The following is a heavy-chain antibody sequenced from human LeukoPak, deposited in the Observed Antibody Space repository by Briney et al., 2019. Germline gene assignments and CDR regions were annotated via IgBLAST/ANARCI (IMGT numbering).Heavy chain of an antibody. D-gene: IGHD3-10*01. V-gene: IGHV3-21*01. J-gene: IGHJ3*02. CDR1: GFTFSSYS. CDR3: ARAELLWFGELWERAFDI. CDR2: ISSSSSYI. Sequence: GGSLRLSCAASGFTFSSYSMNWVRQAPGKGLEWVSSISSSSSYIYYADSVKGRFTISRDNAKNSLYLQTNSLRAEDTAVYYCARAELLWFGELWERAFDIWGQGTMVTVSS.